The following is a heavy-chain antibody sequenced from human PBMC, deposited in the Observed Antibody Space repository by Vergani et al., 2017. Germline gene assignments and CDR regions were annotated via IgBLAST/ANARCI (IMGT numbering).Heavy chain of an antibody. J-gene: IGHJ5*02. CDR1: GFTFSSYA. CDR2: ISYDGSNK. CDR3: AGNIVGAIIS. V-gene: IGHV3-30*01. Sequence: QVQLVESGGGVVQPGRSLRLSCAASGFTFSSYAMHWVRQAPGKGLEWVAVISYDGSNKYYADSVKGRFTISRDNSKNTLYLQMNSLRAEDTAVYYCAGNIVGAIISLGQGTLVTVSS. D-gene: IGHD1-26*01.